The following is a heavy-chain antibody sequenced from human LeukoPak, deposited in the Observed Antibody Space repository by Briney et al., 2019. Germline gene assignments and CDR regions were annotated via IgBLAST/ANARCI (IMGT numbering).Heavy chain of an antibody. CDR1: GFTFGDYA. Sequence: GSLRLSCTVSGFTFGDYAINWVRQAPGKGLEWVSAISGSGGSTYYADSVKGRFTISRDNSKNTLYLQMNSLRAEGTAVYYCANLRWYYYDSSGFNNDYWGQGTLVTVSS. D-gene: IGHD3-22*01. CDR3: ANLRWYYYDSSGFNNDY. CDR2: ISGSGGST. V-gene: IGHV3-23*01. J-gene: IGHJ4*02.